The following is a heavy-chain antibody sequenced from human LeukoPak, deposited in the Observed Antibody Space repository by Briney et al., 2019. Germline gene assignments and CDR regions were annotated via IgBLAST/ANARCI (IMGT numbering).Heavy chain of an antibody. Sequence: GESLKISCKGSGYSFTSYWIGWVRQMPGKGLEWMGIIYPGDSDTRYSPSFEGQVTISADKSISTAYLQWSSLKAPDTAMYYCARAYSSSWDKYYYYGMDVWGQGTTVTVSS. CDR2: IYPGDSDT. V-gene: IGHV5-51*01. D-gene: IGHD6-13*01. CDR1: GYSFTSYW. J-gene: IGHJ6*02. CDR3: ARAYSSSWDKYYYYGMDV.